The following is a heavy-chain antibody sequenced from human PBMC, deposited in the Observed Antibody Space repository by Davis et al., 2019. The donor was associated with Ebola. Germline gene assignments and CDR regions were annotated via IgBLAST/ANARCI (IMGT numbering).Heavy chain of an antibody. Sequence: ASVKVSCKASGYTFTSYDINWVRQATGQGLEWMGWMNPNSGNTGYAQKFQGRVTMTRNTSITTAYMELSSLRSDDTAVYYCARTAVSWSDPTYYYAMDVWGQGTTVTVSS. CDR1: GYTFTSYD. D-gene: IGHD6-13*01. V-gene: IGHV1-8*01. J-gene: IGHJ6*02. CDR3: ARTAVSWSDPTYYYAMDV. CDR2: MNPNSGNT.